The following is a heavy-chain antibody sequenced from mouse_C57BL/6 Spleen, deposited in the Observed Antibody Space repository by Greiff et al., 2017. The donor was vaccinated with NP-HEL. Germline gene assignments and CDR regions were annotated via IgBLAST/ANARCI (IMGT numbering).Heavy chain of an antibody. CDR3: ARRVGYGDYAMDY. D-gene: IGHD2-2*01. CDR2: INPSTGGT. Sequence: EVQLQQSGPELVKPGASVKISCKASGYSFTGYYMNWVKQSPEKSLEWIGEINPSTGGTTYNQKFKAKATLTVDKSSSTAYMQLKSLTSEDSAVYYCARRVGYGDYAMDYWGQGTSVTVSS. J-gene: IGHJ4*01. CDR1: GYSFTGYY. V-gene: IGHV1-42*01.